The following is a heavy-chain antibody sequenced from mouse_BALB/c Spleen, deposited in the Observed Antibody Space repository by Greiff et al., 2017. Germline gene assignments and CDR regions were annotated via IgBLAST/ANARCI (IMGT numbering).Heavy chain of an antibody. CDR2: IWSGGST. CDR1: GFSLTSYG. V-gene: IGHV2-2*02. Sequence: VQLQQSGPGLVQPSQSLSITCTVSGFSLTSYGVHWVRQSPGKGLEWLGVIWSGGSTDCNAAFISRLSISKDNSKSQVFFKMNSLQANDTAIYYCARRGGYWGQGTLVTVSA. CDR3: ARRGGY. J-gene: IGHJ3*01.